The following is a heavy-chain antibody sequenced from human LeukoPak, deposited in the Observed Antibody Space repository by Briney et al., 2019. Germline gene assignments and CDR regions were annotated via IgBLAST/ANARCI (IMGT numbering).Heavy chain of an antibody. CDR2: ISGSGGST. CDR1: GFTFSSYA. D-gene: IGHD2-15*01. V-gene: IGHV3-23*01. CDR3: AKGNYCSGGSCYGTSDY. J-gene: IGHJ4*02. Sequence: GGSLRLSCAASGFTFSSYAMSWVRQAPGKGLEWVSGISGSGGSTYYADSVKGRFTISRDNSKNTLYLQMNSLRAEDTAVYYCAKGNYCSGGSCYGTSDYWGQGTLVTVSS.